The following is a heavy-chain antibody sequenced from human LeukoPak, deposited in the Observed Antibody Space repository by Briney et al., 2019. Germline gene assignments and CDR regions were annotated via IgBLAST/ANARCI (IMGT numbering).Heavy chain of an antibody. Sequence: GESLKISCKGSGYSFTNYWIVWVRQMPGRGLEYMGFIYPGDSNTRYSPSFQGQVTISADKSISTAYLQWSSLKASDTAIYYCARYRISDYDSGVSWCDPWGQGTLVTVSS. CDR3: ARYRISDYDSGVSWCDP. CDR2: IYPGDSNT. J-gene: IGHJ5*02. D-gene: IGHD5-12*01. CDR1: GYSFTNYW. V-gene: IGHV5-51*01.